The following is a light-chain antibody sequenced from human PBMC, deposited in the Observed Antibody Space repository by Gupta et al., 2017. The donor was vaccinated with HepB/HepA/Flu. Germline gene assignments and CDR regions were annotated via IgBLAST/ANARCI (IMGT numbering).Light chain of an antibody. CDR3: GTWDTTLSGGV. V-gene: IGLV1-51*02. CDR2: ENY. Sequence: QSVSTQPPSVSAASGQTVTISCSGSSSNIGNNYVSWYQQLPRSAPKLLIFENYKRLSGIPDRFSGSKSGTSATLGITGLQTGDEAIYYCGTWDTTLSGGVFGGGTKLTVL. CDR1: SSNIGNNY. J-gene: IGLJ3*02.